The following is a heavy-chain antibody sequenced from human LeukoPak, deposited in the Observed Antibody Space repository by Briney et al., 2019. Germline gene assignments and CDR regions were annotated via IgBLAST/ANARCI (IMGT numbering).Heavy chain of an antibody. CDR1: GYTFTNYG. V-gene: IGHV1-69*13. Sequence: ASVKVSCKASGYTFTNYGIIWVRQAPGQGLEWMGGIIPIFGTANYAQKFQGRVTITADESTSTAYMELSSLRSEDTAVYYCARAYYYDSSGYPGRDAFDIWGQGTMVTVSS. CDR3: ARAYYYDSSGYPGRDAFDI. CDR2: IIPIFGTA. D-gene: IGHD3-22*01. J-gene: IGHJ3*02.